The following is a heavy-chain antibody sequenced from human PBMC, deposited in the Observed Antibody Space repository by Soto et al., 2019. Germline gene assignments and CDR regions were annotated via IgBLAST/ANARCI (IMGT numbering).Heavy chain of an antibody. CDR3: ANDYHPFDY. Sequence: EVQLLESGGGLVQPGGSLRLSCAASGFTFSSYAMSWVARAPGKGLEWVSAISGSGGSTYYADSVKGRFTISRDNSKNTLYLQMNSLRAEDTAVYYRANDYHPFDYWGQGTLVTVSS. V-gene: IGHV3-23*01. D-gene: IGHD2-2*01. CDR1: GFTFSSYA. CDR2: ISGSGGST. J-gene: IGHJ4*02.